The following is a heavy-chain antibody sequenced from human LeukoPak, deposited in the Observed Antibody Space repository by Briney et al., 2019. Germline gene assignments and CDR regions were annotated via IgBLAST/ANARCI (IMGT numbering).Heavy chain of an antibody. V-gene: IGHV3-74*01. J-gene: IGHJ4*02. CDR3: ARAFDSSGYYPDY. CDR2: INSDGSST. D-gene: IGHD3-22*01. Sequence: GGSLRLSCAASGFTFSSYWMHWVRQVPGKGLVWVSRINSDGSSTSYADSVKGRFTFSRDNAKNTLYLQMNSLRAEDTAVYYCARAFDSSGYYPDYWGQGTLVTVSS. CDR1: GFTFSSYW.